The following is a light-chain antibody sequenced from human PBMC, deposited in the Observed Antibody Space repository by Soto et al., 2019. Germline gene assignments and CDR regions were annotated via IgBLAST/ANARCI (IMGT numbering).Light chain of an antibody. Sequence: DIQMTQSPSTLSASVGDRVTITCRASQRISNWLAWYQQKPGKAPKVLIHGASSLESGVPSRFSGSGSATEFTLTISSLQPEDFAVYYCQQYNNWPPIKFGQGTRLESK. V-gene: IGKV1-5*01. CDR3: QQYNNWPPIK. J-gene: IGKJ5*01. CDR1: QRISNW. CDR2: GAS.